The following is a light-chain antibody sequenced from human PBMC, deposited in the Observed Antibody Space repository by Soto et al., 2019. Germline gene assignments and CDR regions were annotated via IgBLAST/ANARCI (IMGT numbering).Light chain of an antibody. CDR2: GAS. CDR1: HSVSSSY. Sequence: EIVLTQSPGTLSLSPGEIATLSCRASHSVSSSYLAWYQQKPGQAPRILIYGASSRATGIPDRFSGSGSGTDFTLTISRLETEDFAVYYCQQYGSSPPYTFGQGTKLEIK. V-gene: IGKV3-20*01. J-gene: IGKJ2*01. CDR3: QQYGSSPPYT.